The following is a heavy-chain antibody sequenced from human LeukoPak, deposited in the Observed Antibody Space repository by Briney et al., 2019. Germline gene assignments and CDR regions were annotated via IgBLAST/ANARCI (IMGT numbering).Heavy chain of an antibody. Sequence: GGSLRLSCAASGFTFTSHSMNWVRQAPGKGLESVAPLHSDGSTAFYADSVKGRFTISRDSAKNTLYLQMDSLRAEDTALYYCARDGFVGPVTAYRDYWGQGAPVTVCS. CDR2: LHSDGSTA. J-gene: IGHJ4*02. D-gene: IGHD2-2*01. V-gene: IGHV3-74*01. CDR3: ARDGFVGPVTAYRDY. CDR1: GFTFTSHS.